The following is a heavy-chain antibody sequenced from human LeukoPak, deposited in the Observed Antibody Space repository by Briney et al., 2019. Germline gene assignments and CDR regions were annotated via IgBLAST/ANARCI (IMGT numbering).Heavy chain of an antibody. CDR2: ISGSGGST. D-gene: IGHD2-15*01. CDR3: ARDGEYCSGGSCYDY. Sequence: GGSLRLSCAASGFTFSNYAMSWVRQAPGKGLEWVSAISGSGGSTYYADSVKGRFTISRDNSKITLYLQMNSLRAEDTAVYYCARDGEYCSGGSCYDYWGQGTLVTVSS. CDR1: GFTFSNYA. J-gene: IGHJ4*02. V-gene: IGHV3-23*01.